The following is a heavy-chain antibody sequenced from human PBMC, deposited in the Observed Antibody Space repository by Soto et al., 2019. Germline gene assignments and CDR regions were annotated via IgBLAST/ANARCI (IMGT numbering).Heavy chain of an antibody. CDR1: GGSISSGGYY. J-gene: IGHJ3*02. CDR3: ARVPQGSPEGGGDACDI. Sequence: QVQLQESGPGLVKPSQTLSLTCTVSGGSISSGGYYWSWIRQHPGKGLEWIGYIYYSGSTYYNPSLKSRVTISVDTAKNRFSLKLSSVASADTAVYYCARVPQGSPEGGGDACDIWGQGTMVTVSS. D-gene: IGHD1-26*01. V-gene: IGHV4-31*03. CDR2: IYYSGST.